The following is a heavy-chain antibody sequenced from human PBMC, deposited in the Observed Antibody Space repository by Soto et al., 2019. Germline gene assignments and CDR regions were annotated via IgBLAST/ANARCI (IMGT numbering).Heavy chain of an antibody. Sequence: QVQLEESGGGVVQPETSLRLSCAASRFTFGSYAMHWVRQAPGKGLEWVASISYDGTKKDYADSLQGRFTISRDNSKSTVYLQMNGLGVEDTAGYYWAGPIVVGGGGFDYWGRGTLVTVSS. CDR3: AGPIVVGGGGFDY. CDR2: ISYDGTKK. CDR1: RFTFGSYA. V-gene: IGHV3-30-3*01. J-gene: IGHJ4*02. D-gene: IGHD2-21*01.